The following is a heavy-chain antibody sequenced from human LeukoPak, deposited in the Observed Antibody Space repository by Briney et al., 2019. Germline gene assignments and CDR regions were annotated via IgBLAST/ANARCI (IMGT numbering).Heavy chain of an antibody. Sequence: GRSLRLSCAASGFTLSSYAMHWVRQAPGKGLEWVAVISYDGSNKCYADSVKGRFTISRDNSKNTLYLQMNSLRAEDTAVYYCASSIAVAGTRDYWGQGTLVTVSS. CDR3: ASSIAVAGTRDY. D-gene: IGHD6-19*01. V-gene: IGHV3-30*04. CDR2: ISYDGSNK. J-gene: IGHJ4*02. CDR1: GFTLSSYA.